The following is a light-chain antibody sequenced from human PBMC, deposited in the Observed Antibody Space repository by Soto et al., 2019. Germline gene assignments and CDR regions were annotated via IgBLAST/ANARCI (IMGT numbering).Light chain of an antibody. V-gene: IGLV2-14*01. CDR3: SSYTSSSTLAV. CDR1: SSDVGGYNY. J-gene: IGLJ1*01. CDR2: DVS. Sequence: QSVLTQPASVSGSPGQSITISCTGTSSDVGGYNYVSWYQQHPGTAPKLMIYDVSNRPSGVSNRFSGSKSGNTASLTISGLQAEDEADYYCSSYTSSSTLAVFGTGTKLTVL.